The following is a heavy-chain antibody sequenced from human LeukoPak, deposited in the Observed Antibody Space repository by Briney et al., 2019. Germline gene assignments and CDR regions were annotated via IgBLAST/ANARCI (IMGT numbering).Heavy chain of an antibody. CDR2: MNPNSGNT. CDR3: ARTYYYGSSGYENWFDP. Sequence: ASVKVSCKASGYTFTSYDINWVRQATGQGLEWMGWMNPNSGNTGYAQKFQGRVTMTRNTSISTAYMELSSLRSEDTAVYYCARTYYYGSSGYENWFDPWGQGTLVTVSS. CDR1: GYTFTSYD. J-gene: IGHJ5*02. V-gene: IGHV1-8*01. D-gene: IGHD3-22*01.